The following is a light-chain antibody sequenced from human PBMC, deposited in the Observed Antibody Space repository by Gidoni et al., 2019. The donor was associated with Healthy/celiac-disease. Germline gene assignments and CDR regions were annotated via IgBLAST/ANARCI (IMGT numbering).Light chain of an antibody. J-gene: IGKJ2*01. CDR1: QSMSSY. CDR3: QQSYSTPYT. V-gene: IGKV1-39*01. Sequence: DIQMTQSPSYLSASVGDRVTITCRASQSMSSYLKWYQQKPVKAPKLLIYAASRLQSGVPSRFSGSGSGTDFTLTISSLQPEDFATYYCQQSYSTPYTFGQGTKLEIK. CDR2: AAS.